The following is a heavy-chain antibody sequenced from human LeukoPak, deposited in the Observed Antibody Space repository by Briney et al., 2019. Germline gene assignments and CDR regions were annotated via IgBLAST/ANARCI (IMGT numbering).Heavy chain of an antibody. V-gene: IGHV3-21*01. D-gene: IGHD3-10*01. Sequence: KPGGSLRLSCAASGFTFSSYSMNWVRQAPGKGLEWVSSISSSSSYIYYADSVKGRFTISRDNAKNSLYLQMNSLRAEDTAVYYCARGRNCYGSGSYYNPNFDYWGQGTLVTVSS. J-gene: IGHJ4*02. CDR1: GFTFSSYS. CDR2: ISSSSSYI. CDR3: ARGRNCYGSGSYYNPNFDY.